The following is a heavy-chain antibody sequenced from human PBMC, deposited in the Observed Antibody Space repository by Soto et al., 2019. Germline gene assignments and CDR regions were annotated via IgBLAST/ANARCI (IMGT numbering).Heavy chain of an antibody. CDR1: GFTFSSYW. CDR2: INSDGSST. Sequence: GGSLRLSCAASGFTFSSYWMHWVRQAPGKGLVWVSRINSDGSSTSYADSVKGRFTISRDNAKNTLYLQMNSLRAEDTAVYYCARGSPHYYDSSGYPSYGMDVWGQGTTVTVSS. V-gene: IGHV3-74*01. D-gene: IGHD3-22*01. J-gene: IGHJ6*02. CDR3: ARGSPHYYDSSGYPSYGMDV.